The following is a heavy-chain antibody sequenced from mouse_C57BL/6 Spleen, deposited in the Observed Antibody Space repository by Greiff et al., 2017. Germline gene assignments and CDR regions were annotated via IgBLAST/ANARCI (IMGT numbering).Heavy chain of an antibody. CDR2: ISSGGSYT. Sequence: EVMLVESGGDLVKPGGSLKLSCAASGFTFSSYGMSWVRQTPDKRLEWVATISSGGSYTYYPDSVKGRFTISRDNAKNTLYLQMSSLKSEDTAMYYCARLINYFDYWGQGTTLTVSS. D-gene: IGHD2-4*01. CDR3: ARLINYFDY. CDR1: GFTFSSYG. V-gene: IGHV5-6*01. J-gene: IGHJ2*01.